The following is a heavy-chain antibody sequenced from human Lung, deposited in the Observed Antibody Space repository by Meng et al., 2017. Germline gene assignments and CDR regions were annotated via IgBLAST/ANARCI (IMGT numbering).Heavy chain of an antibody. CDR1: GGSFSDYY. Sequence: VQLQPRGAGLLKPSATLSLTCVVSGGSFSDYYWSWIRQPPGKGLEWIGEINHSGSTNYNPSLESRATISVDTSQNNLSLKLSSVTAADSAVYYCARGPTTMAHDFDYWGQGTLVTVSS. D-gene: IGHD4-11*01. V-gene: IGHV4-34*01. CDR2: INHSGST. J-gene: IGHJ4*02. CDR3: ARGPTTMAHDFDY.